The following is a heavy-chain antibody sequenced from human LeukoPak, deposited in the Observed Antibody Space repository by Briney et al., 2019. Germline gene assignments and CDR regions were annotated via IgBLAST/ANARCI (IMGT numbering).Heavy chain of an antibody. V-gene: IGHV3-23*01. CDR3: AKEGAVGYCSSTSCEDAFDI. CDR1: GFTFSSYA. Sequence: GGSLRLSCAASGFTFSSYAMSWARQAPGKGLEWVSAISGSGGSTYYADSVKGRFTISRDNSKNTLYLQMNSLRAEDTAVYYCAKEGAVGYCSSTSCEDAFDIWGQGTMVTVSS. CDR2: ISGSGGST. J-gene: IGHJ3*02. D-gene: IGHD2-2*01.